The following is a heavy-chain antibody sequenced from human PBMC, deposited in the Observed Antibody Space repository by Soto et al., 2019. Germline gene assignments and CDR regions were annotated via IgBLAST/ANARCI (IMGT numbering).Heavy chain of an antibody. CDR2: IIPIFGTA. Sequence: GASVKVPCKASVCTFSSYAISWVRQAPGQGLEWMGGIIPIFGTANYAQKFQGRVTITADESTSTAYMELSSLRSEDTAVYYCARSGGIPDAFDIWGQGTMVTVSS. CDR1: VCTFSSYA. D-gene: IGHD2-2*02. V-gene: IGHV1-69*13. J-gene: IGHJ3*02. CDR3: ARSGGIPDAFDI.